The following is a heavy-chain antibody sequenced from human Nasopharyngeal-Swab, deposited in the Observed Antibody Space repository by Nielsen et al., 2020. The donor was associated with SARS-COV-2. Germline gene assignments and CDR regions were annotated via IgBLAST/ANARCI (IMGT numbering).Heavy chain of an antibody. CDR3: AREGYGDYAYYFDY. J-gene: IGHJ4*02. Sequence: GGSLRLSCAASGFTFSSYSMNWVRQAPGKGLAWVSYISSSSSTIYYADSVKGRFTISRDNAKNSLYLQMNSLRAEDTAVYYCAREGYGDYAYYFDYWGQGTLVTVSS. CDR1: GFTFSSYS. CDR2: ISSSSSTI. D-gene: IGHD4-17*01. V-gene: IGHV3-48*01.